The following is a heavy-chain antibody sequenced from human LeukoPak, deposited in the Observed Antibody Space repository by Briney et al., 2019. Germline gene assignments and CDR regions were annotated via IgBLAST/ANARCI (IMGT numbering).Heavy chain of an antibody. CDR1: GGSITSGSYY. V-gene: IGHV4-61*02. Sequence: SETLSLTCTVSGGSITSGSYYWSWIRQPAGKGLEWIGRIYTSGSTNYNPSLKSRVTISVDTSKNQFSLKLSSVTAADTAVYYCASYDNLGWFDPWGQGTLVIVSS. CDR2: IYTSGST. J-gene: IGHJ5*02. D-gene: IGHD3-9*01. CDR3: ASYDNLGWFDP.